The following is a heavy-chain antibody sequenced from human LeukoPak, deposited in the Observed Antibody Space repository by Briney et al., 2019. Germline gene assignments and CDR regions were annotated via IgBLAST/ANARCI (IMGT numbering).Heavy chain of an antibody. CDR2: IIPIFGTA. CDR1: GYTFTSYG. J-gene: IGHJ6*03. Sequence: GASVNVSCKASGYTFTSYGISWVRQAPGQGLEWMGGIIPIFGTANYAQKFQGRVTITTDESTSTAYMELSSLRSEDTAVYYCARDRLEGATSYYYYYMDVWGKGTTVTVSS. D-gene: IGHD1-26*01. CDR3: ARDRLEGATSYYYYYMDV. V-gene: IGHV1-69*05.